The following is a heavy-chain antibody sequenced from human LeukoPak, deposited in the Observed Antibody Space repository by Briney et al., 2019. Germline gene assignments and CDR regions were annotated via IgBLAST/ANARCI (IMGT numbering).Heavy chain of an antibody. CDR2: ISAYNGNT. Sequence: GASVKVSCKASGYTFTSYGISWVRQAPGQGLEWMGWISAYNGNTNYAQKLQGRVTMTTDTSTSTAYMEPRSLRSDDTAVYYCARSKLTTVTTLVRWFDPWGQGTLVTVSS. CDR1: GYTFTSYG. CDR3: ARSKLTTVTTLVRWFDP. D-gene: IGHD4-17*01. V-gene: IGHV1-18*01. J-gene: IGHJ5*02.